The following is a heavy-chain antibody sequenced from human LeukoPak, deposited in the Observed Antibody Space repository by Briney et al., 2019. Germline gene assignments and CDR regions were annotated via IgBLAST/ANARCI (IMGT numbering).Heavy chain of an antibody. CDR1: GYTFTSYG. CDR3: ARGMPPGPPSSSSWYDGFDY. J-gene: IGHJ4*02. D-gene: IGHD6-13*01. CDR2: ISAYNGNT. V-gene: IGHV1-18*01. Sequence: ASVKVSCKASGYTFTSYGISWVRQAPGQGLEWMGWISAYNGNTNYAQKLQGRVTMTTDTSTSTAYMELRSLRSDDTAVYYCARGMPPGPPSSSSWYDGFDYWGQGTLVTVSS.